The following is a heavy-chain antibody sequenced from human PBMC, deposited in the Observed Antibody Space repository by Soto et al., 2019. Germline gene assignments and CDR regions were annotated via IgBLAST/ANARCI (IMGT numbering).Heavy chain of an antibody. J-gene: IGHJ4*02. CDR1: GYTFTSYY. CDR3: ARSLENADYGDYEIYFDY. V-gene: IGHV1-46*01. CDR2: INPSGGST. Sequence: ASVKVSCKASGYTFTSYYMHWVRQAPGQGLEWMGIINPSGGSTSYAQKFQGRVTMTRDTSTSTVYMELRSLGSDDTAVYYCARSLENADYGDYEIYFDYWGQGTLVTVSS. D-gene: IGHD4-17*01.